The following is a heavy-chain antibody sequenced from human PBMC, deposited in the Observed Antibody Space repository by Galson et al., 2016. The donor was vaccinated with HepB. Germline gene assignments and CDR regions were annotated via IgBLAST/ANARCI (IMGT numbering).Heavy chain of an antibody. CDR2: MHYGGTN. D-gene: IGHD1-1*01. CDR1: GGSTDTFF. J-gene: IGHJ6*02. V-gene: IGHV4-59*01. Sequence: SETLSLTCSVSGGSTDTFFWGWLRQPPGKGLEWIGYMHYGGTNNHNPSLKSRVAISVDTSQNQFSLKVISVTAADTAIHYCARFGIQEFNTNRRDFYYAVDVWGQGTTVTVSS. CDR3: ARFGIQEFNTNRRDFYYAVDV.